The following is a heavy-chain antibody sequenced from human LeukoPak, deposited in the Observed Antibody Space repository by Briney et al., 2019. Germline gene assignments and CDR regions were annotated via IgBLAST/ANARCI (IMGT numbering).Heavy chain of an antibody. CDR1: EFTFSSYN. J-gene: IGHJ4*02. Sequence: GGSLRLSCAASEFTFSSYNMNWVRQAPGKGLEWVSSISSSSDYIYYADSVKGRFTISRDNAKKSLYLQMNSLRTEDTAVYYCVRALYDGSGYYSHFDYWGQGTLVTVSS. V-gene: IGHV3-21*01. D-gene: IGHD3-22*01. CDR3: VRALYDGSGYYSHFDY. CDR2: ISSSSDYI.